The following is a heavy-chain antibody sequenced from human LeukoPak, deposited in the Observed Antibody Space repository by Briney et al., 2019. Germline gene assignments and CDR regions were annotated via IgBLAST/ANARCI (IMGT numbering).Heavy chain of an antibody. CDR2: MNPNSGNT. Sequence: ASVKVSCKASGYTFTSYDINWVRQATGQGLEWMGWMNPNSGNTGYAQKFQGRVTITRNTSISTAYMELSSLRSEDTAVYYCARGYYYDFWSGYLNRFDPWGQGTLVTVSS. V-gene: IGHV1-8*03. CDR3: ARGYYYDFWSGYLNRFDP. J-gene: IGHJ5*02. D-gene: IGHD3-3*01. CDR1: GYTFTSYD.